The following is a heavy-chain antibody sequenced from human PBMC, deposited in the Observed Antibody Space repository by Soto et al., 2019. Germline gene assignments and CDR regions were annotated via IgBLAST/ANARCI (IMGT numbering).Heavy chain of an antibody. V-gene: IGHV1-69*13. Sequence: PEKVSCKASGATFSSYAISWVRQAPGQGLEWMGGIIPIFGTANYAQKFQGRVTITADESTSTAYMELSSLRSEDTAVYYCAREPPEYCSSSSCYYSSDVRGTGTT. D-gene: IGHD2-2*01. J-gene: IGHJ6*03. CDR1: GATFSSYA. CDR2: IIPIFGTA. CDR3: AREPPEYCSSSSCYYSSDV.